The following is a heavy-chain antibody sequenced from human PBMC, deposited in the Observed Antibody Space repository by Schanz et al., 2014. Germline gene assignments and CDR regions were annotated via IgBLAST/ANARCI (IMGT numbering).Heavy chain of an antibody. CDR1: GFRFDDYA. CDR3: ARDHQWLARYYMDV. CDR2: ISGSGDHT. Sequence: EVQLLESGGGLVQPGGSLRLSCAASGFRFDDYAMHWVRQAPGKGLEWVSVISGSGDHTHYADSVKGRFTISRDNPKKTLYLQMNSLRAEDTAVYYCARDHQWLARYYMDVWGKGTTVTVSS. D-gene: IGHD6-19*01. V-gene: IGHV3-23*01. J-gene: IGHJ6*03.